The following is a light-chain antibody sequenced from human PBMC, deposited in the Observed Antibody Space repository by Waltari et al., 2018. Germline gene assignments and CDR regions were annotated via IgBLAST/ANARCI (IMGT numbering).Light chain of an antibody. CDR3: QVWDGDSDHPV. V-gene: IGLV3-21*03. Sequence: YELTQPPSVSVAPGKTAKISCGGHDIRDKTVHWYQQKPGQAPVLVIYDDTVRPSGIPKRFSASDTATLTRAGVEAGDEAVYYCQVWDGDSDHPVFGGGTKLTVL. J-gene: IGLJ2*01. CDR1: DIRDKT. CDR2: DDT.